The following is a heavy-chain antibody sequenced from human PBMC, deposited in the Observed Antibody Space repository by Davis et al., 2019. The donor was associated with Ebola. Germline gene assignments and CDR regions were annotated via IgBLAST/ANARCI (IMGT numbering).Heavy chain of an antibody. CDR2: IQKDGRDK. V-gene: IGHV3-7*03. CDR3: ATSRTFDY. J-gene: IGHJ4*02. D-gene: IGHD2-2*01. CDR1: GFTFSAYW. Sequence: GESLKISCAASGFTFSAYWMAWVRQPPGRGLEWVANIQKDGRDKYFADSVRGRFTISRDNAMNSLYLQMDNLGAGDTAVYYCATSRTFDYWGQGTLVTVSS.